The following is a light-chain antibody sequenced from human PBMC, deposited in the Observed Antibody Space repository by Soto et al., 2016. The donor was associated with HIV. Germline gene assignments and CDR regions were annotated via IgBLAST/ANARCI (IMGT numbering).Light chain of an antibody. CDR1: QSINSW. Sequence: DIQMTQSPSTLSASVGDRVTITCRASQSINSWLAWYQQKAGKAPKLLIYATSSLGGGVPSRFSGSGSGTDFTLTISSLQPEDSASYFCLQDYDRPYTFGQGTKLEIK. CDR3: LQDYDRPYT. CDR2: ATS. J-gene: IGKJ2*01. V-gene: IGKV1-5*01.